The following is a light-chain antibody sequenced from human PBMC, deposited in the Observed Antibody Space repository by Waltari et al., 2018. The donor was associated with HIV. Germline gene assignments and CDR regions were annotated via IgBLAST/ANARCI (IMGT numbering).Light chain of an antibody. J-gene: IGKJ1*01. V-gene: IGKV3-20*01. CDR3: QQYGSSRWT. CDR1: QSVSSSY. CDR2: GAS. Sequence: EIVLTQSPGTLSLSPGERATLSCRASQSVSSSYVAWYQQKPGQAPRLLIYGASSRATGIPDRFSGSGSGTDFTLTISRLEPEDFAVYYCQQYGSSRWTFGQGTKVEIK.